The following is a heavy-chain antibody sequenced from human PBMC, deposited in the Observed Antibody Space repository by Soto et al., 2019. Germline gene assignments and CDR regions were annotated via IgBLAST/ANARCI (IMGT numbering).Heavy chain of an antibody. V-gene: IGHV3-11*01. Sequence: GGALRLSCAASGFTFSHDYMNWIRQAPGTGLEWVSDISSSGTTIYYADSVKGRFTTSRDNAQNSLHLQMNSLRAEDTAVYYCAKDIFPFAALLYGMDVWGQGTTVTVSS. J-gene: IGHJ6*02. CDR2: ISSSGTTI. CDR3: AKDIFPFAALLYGMDV. CDR1: GFTFSHDY. D-gene: IGHD6-6*01.